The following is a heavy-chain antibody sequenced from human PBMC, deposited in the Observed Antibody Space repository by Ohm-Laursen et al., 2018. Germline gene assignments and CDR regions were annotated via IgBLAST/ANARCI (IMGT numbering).Heavy chain of an antibody. D-gene: IGHD6-19*01. Sequence: TLSLTCSVSGGSISSSSYYWGWIRQPPGKGLEWIGTIYYSGDTYYNRSLKSRVTTLVDTSKNQFSLKLSSVTAADTAVYYCARHRSSGWDDAFDIWGQGTMVTVS. J-gene: IGHJ3*02. V-gene: IGHV4-39*01. CDR1: GGSISSSSYY. CDR2: IYYSGDT. CDR3: ARHRSSGWDDAFDI.